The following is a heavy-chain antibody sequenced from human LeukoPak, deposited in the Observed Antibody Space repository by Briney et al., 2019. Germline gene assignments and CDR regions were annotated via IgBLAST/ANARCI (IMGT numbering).Heavy chain of an antibody. J-gene: IGHJ5*02. Sequence: SETLSLTCSVSDGSISSGYYYWAWIRQPPGKGLEWIGEINHSGSTNYNPSLKSRVTISVDTSKNQFSLKLSSVTAADTAVYYCAGEEGYYDSSGRGGWFDPWGQGTLVTVSS. CDR2: INHSGST. CDR3: AGEEGYYDSSGRGGWFDP. V-gene: IGHV4-39*07. CDR1: DGSISSGYYY. D-gene: IGHD3-22*01.